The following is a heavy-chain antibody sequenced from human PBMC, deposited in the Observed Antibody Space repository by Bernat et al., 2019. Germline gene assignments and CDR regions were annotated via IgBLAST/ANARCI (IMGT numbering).Heavy chain of an antibody. D-gene: IGHD3-22*01. CDR2: ISYDGSNK. J-gene: IGHJ3*02. CDR3: PRSGYFGGAFDI. CDR1: GFTFSSYG. V-gene: IGHV3-30*03. Sequence: QVQLVESGGGVVQPGRSLRLSCAASGFTFSSYGMHWVRQAPGKGLEWVAVISYDGSNKYYADSVKGRFTISRDNSKNTLYLQMNSLRAEDTAVYYCPRSGYFGGAFDIWGQGTMVTVSS.